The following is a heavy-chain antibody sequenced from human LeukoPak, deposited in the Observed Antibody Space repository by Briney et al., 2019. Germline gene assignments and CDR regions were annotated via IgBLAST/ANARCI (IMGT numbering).Heavy chain of an antibody. D-gene: IGHD3-9*01. CDR1: GYTFTSYG. V-gene: IGHV1-18*01. Sequence: ASVRVSCKASGYTFTSYGISWVRQAPGQGLEWMGWISAYNGNTNYAQKLQGRVTMTTDTSTSTAYMEPRSLRSDDTAVYYCARLRYFDWLLKAVFDYWGQGTLVTASS. J-gene: IGHJ4*02. CDR3: ARLRYFDWLLKAVFDY. CDR2: ISAYNGNT.